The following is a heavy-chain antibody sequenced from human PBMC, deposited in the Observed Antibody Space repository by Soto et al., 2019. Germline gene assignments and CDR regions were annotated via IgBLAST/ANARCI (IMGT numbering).Heavy chain of an antibody. Sequence: VQLVVSGGGLVQPGGSLRLSCVGSGFMFDSYPMNWVRQAPGQGLEWVSYINSGSDSIYYAESVKGRFTISRDNARNSLSRQMNILSDEDTAVYYCAKSGDSAGWGIDFWGKGTLVTVSS. D-gene: IGHD6-19*01. J-gene: IGHJ4*02. CDR3: AKSGDSAGWGIDF. CDR1: GFMFDSYP. V-gene: IGHV3-48*02. CDR2: INSGSDSI.